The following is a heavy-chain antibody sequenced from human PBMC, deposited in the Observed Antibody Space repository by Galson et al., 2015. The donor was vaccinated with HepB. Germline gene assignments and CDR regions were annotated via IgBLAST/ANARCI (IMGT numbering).Heavy chain of an antibody. CDR2: ITPIFGTA. CDR1: GYTFTSYA. J-gene: IGHJ4*02. V-gene: IGHV1-69*13. CDR3: AREGMAAPTNPVDY. D-gene: IGHD6-6*01. Sequence: SVKVSCKASGYTFTSYAISWVRQAPGQGLEWIGGITPIFGTANYAQKFQGRVTITADESTSTVYMELSSLRSDDTAVYYCAREGMAAPTNPVDYWGQGAQVTVSS.